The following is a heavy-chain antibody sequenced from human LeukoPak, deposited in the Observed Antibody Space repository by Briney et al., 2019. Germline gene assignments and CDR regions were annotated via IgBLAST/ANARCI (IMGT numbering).Heavy chain of an antibody. CDR1: GGSISSSNW. CDR2: IYHSGST. J-gene: IGHJ4*02. D-gene: IGHD3-3*01. Sequence: PSETLSLTCAVSGGSISSSNWWSWVRQPPGKGLEWIGEIYHSGSTNYNPSLKSRVTISVDKSKNQFSLKLSSVTAADTAVYYCARLSTYFWLAISLWGQGTLVTVSS. CDR3: ARLSTYFWLAISL. V-gene: IGHV4-4*02.